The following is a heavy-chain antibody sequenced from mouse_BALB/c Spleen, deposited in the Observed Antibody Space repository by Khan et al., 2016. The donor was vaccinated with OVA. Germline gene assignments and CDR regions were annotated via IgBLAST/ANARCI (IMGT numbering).Heavy chain of an antibody. CDR2: INTSTGEP. V-gene: IGHV9-3-1*01. CDR3: ARSNGNYWFAY. Sequence: QIQLVQSGPELKKPGETVKISCKASGYTFTNYGMNWVKQAPGKGLKWMGWINTSTGEPTYADDFKGRFAFSLETSASTAYLQINNLKNEDTATXFCARSNGNYWFAYWGQGTLVTVSA. CDR1: GYTFTNYG. D-gene: IGHD2-1*01. J-gene: IGHJ3*01.